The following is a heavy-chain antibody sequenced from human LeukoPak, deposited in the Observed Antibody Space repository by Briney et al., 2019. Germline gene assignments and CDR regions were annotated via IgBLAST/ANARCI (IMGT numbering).Heavy chain of an antibody. D-gene: IGHD2-2*01. J-gene: IGHJ4*02. CDR1: GGSISSGGYY. CDR3: ARVREGYQLLWLDY. Sequence: SQTLSLTCTVSGGSISSGGYYWSWIRQHPGKGLEWIGYIYYSGSTYYNPSPKSRVTISVDTSKNQFSLKLSSVTAADTAVYYCARVREGYQLLWLDYWGQGTLVTVSS. CDR2: IYYSGST. V-gene: IGHV4-31*03.